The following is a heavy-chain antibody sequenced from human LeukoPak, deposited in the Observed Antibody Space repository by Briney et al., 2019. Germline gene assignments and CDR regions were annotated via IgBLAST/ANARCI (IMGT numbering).Heavy chain of an antibody. V-gene: IGHV4-30-2*01. Sequence: PSETLSLTCAVSGGSISSGGYSWSCIRQPPGKGLEWIGYINHSGSTNYNPSLKSRVTISVDTCKKQFSLKLSSVTAADTAVYYCVTYYFDSSGPKKNYWGQGTLVTVSS. D-gene: IGHD3-22*01. CDR1: GGSISSGGYS. CDR2: INHSGST. J-gene: IGHJ4*02. CDR3: VTYYFDSSGPKKNY.